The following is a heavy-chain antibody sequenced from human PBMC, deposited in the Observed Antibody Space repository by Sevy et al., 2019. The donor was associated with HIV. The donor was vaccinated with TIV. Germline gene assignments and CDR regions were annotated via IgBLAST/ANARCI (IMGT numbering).Heavy chain of an antibody. V-gene: IGHV1-18*01. D-gene: IGHD3-3*01. CDR2: ISAYNGNT. CDR1: GYTFTSYG. CDR3: ARTRLIFGVVTSDAFDI. J-gene: IGHJ3*02. Sequence: VSVKVSCKASGYTFTSYGISWVRQAPGQGLEWMGWISAYNGNTNYAQKLQGRVTMTTDTYTSTAYMELRSLRSDDTAVYYCARTRLIFGVVTSDAFDIWGQGTMVTVSS.